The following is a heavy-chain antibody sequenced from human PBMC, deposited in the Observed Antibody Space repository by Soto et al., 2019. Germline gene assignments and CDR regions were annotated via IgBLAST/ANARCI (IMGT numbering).Heavy chain of an antibody. J-gene: IGHJ4*02. Sequence: GGSLRLSCAVSRFTFSSYAMSWVRQAPGKGLERVSAISGSGGSTYYADSVKGRFTISRDNSKNTLYLQMNSLRAEDTAVYYCVIAPAPFDYWGQGTLVTVSS. CDR3: VIAPAPFDY. CDR1: RFTFSSYA. D-gene: IGHD6-25*01. V-gene: IGHV3-23*01. CDR2: ISGSGGST.